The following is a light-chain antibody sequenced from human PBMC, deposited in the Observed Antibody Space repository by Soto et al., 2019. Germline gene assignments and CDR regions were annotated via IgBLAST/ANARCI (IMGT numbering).Light chain of an antibody. CDR3: QQYNGYSHS. J-gene: IGKJ2*01. CDR1: QGISSY. CDR2: KAS. Sequence: AIRMTQSPSSLSASTGDRVTITCRASQGISSYLAWYQQKPGKAPKLLIYKASSLESGVPSRFSGSGSGTEFTLTISSLQPDDFATYYCQQYNGYSHSFGQGTKVDIK. V-gene: IGKV1-8*01.